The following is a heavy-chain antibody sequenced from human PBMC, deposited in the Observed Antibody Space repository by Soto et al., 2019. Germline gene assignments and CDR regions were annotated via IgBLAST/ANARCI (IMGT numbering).Heavy chain of an antibody. V-gene: IGHV3-21*01. J-gene: IGHJ6*02. CDR3: AREPYDSSGYYSRPNYYYGMDV. CDR1: GFTFSSYS. Sequence: GGSLRLSCAASGFTFSSYSMNWGRQAPGKGLEWVSSISSSSSSIYYADSVKGRFTISRDNAKNSLYLQMKSLRAEDTAVYYCAREPYDSSGYYSRPNYYYGMDVWGQGTTVTGSS. D-gene: IGHD3-22*01. CDR2: ISSSSSSI.